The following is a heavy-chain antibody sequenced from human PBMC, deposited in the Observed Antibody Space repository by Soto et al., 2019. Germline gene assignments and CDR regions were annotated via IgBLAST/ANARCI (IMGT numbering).Heavy chain of an antibody. D-gene: IGHD3-10*01. CDR1: GITLSDHF. J-gene: IGHJ4*02. CDR2: TKAKVYSYIT. CDR3: ASIRGVMGY. Sequence: PGGSLRLSCVVSGITLSDHFIDWVRQAPGKGLEWVGRTKAKVYSYITEYAASVKGRFTISRHDSENSVYLQMNSLKSEDTAVYYCASIRGVMGYWGQGTLVTVSS. V-gene: IGHV3-72*01.